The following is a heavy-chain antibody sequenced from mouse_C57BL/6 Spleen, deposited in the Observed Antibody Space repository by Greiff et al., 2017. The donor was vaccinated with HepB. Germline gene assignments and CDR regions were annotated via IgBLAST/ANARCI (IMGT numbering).Heavy chain of an antibody. V-gene: IGHV1-50*01. CDR1: GYTFTSYW. CDR2: IDPSDSYT. D-gene: IGHD2-1*01. CDR3: ARSDYGNPFDY. Sequence: QVQLQQPGAELVKPGASVKLSCKASGYTFTSYWMQCVKQRPGQGLEWIGEIDPSDSYTNYNQKFKGKATLTVDTSSSTAYMQLSSLTSEDSAVYYCARSDYGNPFDYWGQGTTLTVSS. J-gene: IGHJ2*01.